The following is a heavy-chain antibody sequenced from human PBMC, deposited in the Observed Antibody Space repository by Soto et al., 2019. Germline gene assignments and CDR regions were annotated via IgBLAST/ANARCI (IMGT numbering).Heavy chain of an antibody. V-gene: IGHV1-18*01. CDR3: ARVGRYYGSGSGGMDV. CDR2: ISAYNGNT. J-gene: IGHJ6*02. Sequence: QVQLVQSGAEVKKPGASVKVSCKASGYTFTSYGISWVRQAPGQGLEWMGGISAYNGNTNYAQKRRGRVTMTTATSTSTAYMELRRLRSDDTAVYYCARVGRYYGSGSGGMDVWGQGTTVTVSS. CDR1: GYTFTSYG. D-gene: IGHD3-10*01.